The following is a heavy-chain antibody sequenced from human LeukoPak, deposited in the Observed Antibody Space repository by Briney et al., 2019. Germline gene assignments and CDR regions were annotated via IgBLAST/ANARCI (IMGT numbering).Heavy chain of an antibody. D-gene: IGHD3-22*01. CDR2: ISSSGSTI. V-gene: IGHV3-48*03. Sequence: GGSLRLSCAASGFTFSSYEMNWVRQAPGKGLEWVSYISSSGSTIYYADSVKGRFTISRDNAKNTLYLQMNSLRAEDTAVYYCAKGADYYDSSGYDDYYYYYYMDVWGKGTTVTISS. CDR3: AKGADYYDSSGYDDYYYYYYMDV. CDR1: GFTFSSYE. J-gene: IGHJ6*03.